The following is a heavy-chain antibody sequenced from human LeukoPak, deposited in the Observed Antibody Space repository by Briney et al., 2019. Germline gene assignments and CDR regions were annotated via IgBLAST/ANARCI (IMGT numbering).Heavy chain of an antibody. Sequence: SETLSLTCSVSGASISSDYWSWIRQPPGKGLEWIGNIYSSETTKYNPSLRSRATISGDTSKNQFSLKLSSVTAADTAVYYCAGHFPYCGGYFPYHYMDVWGKGTTVTVSS. D-gene: IGHD2-21*02. V-gene: IGHV4-4*09. CDR2: IYSSETT. J-gene: IGHJ6*03. CDR1: GASISSDY. CDR3: AGHFPYCGGYFPYHYMDV.